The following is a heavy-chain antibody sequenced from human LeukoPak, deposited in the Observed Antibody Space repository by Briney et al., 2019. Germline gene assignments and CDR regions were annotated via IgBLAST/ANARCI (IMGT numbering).Heavy chain of an antibody. V-gene: IGHV3-33*01. CDR2: IWYAGNNK. CDR1: GFNFSSFG. CDR3: ARNGQQWPVYSCDD. Sequence: PGWSLRLSCAASGFNFSSFGMHWVRQAPGKGLEWVAVIWYAGNNKYYADSMKGRFTISRDNSKNTLYLHMNSLRAEDTAVYYCARNGQQWPVYSCDDWGQGTLVTVSS. D-gene: IGHD6-19*01. J-gene: IGHJ4*02.